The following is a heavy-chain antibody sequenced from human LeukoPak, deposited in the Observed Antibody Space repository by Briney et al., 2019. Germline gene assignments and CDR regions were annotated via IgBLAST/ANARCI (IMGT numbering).Heavy chain of an antibody. CDR1: GGTFSSYA. CDR3: AVLTDSRIYYYYMDV. J-gene: IGHJ6*03. D-gene: IGHD2-21*02. Sequence: SVKVSCKASGGTFSSYAISWVRQAPGQGLEWMGGIIPIFGTANYAQKFQGRVTITTDESTSTAYMELSSLRSEDTAVYYCAVLTDSRIYYYYMDVWGKGTTVTVSS. V-gene: IGHV1-69*05. CDR2: IIPIFGTA.